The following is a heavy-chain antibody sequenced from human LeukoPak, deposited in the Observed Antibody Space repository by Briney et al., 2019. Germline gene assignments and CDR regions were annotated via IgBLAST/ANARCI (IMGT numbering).Heavy chain of an antibody. CDR2: IYYSGSI. V-gene: IGHV4-59*08. CDR1: GGSISSYY. D-gene: IGHD3-10*01. J-gene: IGHJ4*02. Sequence: TSETLSLTCTVSGGSISSYYWSWIRQPPGKGLEWIGYIYYSGSINYNPSLKSRVTISVDTSKNQFSLKLTSVTAADTAVYYCTKGRGIWGQGTLVTVSS. CDR3: TKGRGI.